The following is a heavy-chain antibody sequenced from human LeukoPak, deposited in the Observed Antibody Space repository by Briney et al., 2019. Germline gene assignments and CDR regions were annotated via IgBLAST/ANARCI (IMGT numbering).Heavy chain of an antibody. J-gene: IGHJ6*02. D-gene: IGHD3-22*01. CDR2: IFYTQNT. Sequence: SETLSLPCTVSGGSISSRSYYWACIRQPPGRGLEWIGNIFYTQNTYYSPSLKRRVTISVDTLKNHFSLRLTSVTAADTAVYYCARAPPVVVGPDYYYYGMDVWGQGTTVTVSS. CDR1: GGSISSRSYY. CDR3: ARAPPVVVGPDYYYYGMDV. V-gene: IGHV4-39*07.